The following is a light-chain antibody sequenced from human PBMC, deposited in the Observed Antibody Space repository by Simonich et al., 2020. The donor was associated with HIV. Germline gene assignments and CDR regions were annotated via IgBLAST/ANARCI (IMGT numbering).Light chain of an antibody. CDR3: QQYGSSPPYT. CDR1: QSVSSSY. V-gene: IGKV3-20*01. CDR2: GAS. Sequence: EIVLTQSPATLSLSPGERATLSCRASQSVSSSYLAWYQQKPGQAPRRLIYGASSRATGIPDRFSGSGSGTDFTLTISRLEPEDFAVYYCQQYGSSPPYTFGQGTKLEIK. J-gene: IGKJ2*01.